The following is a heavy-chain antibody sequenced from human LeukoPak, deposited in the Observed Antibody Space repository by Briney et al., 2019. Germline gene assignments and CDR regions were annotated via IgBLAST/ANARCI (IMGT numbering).Heavy chain of an antibody. V-gene: IGHV1-2*02. Sequence: GASVKVSCKASGYTSTGYYLHWVRQAPGQGLEWMGWINPDSGGTDYAQKFQGRVTMTRDTSISTAYMELSRLTSDDTAVYYCARDYYGSGNNWFDPWGQGTLVTVSS. CDR1: GYTSTGYY. D-gene: IGHD3-10*01. CDR2: INPDSGGT. J-gene: IGHJ5*02. CDR3: ARDYYGSGNNWFDP.